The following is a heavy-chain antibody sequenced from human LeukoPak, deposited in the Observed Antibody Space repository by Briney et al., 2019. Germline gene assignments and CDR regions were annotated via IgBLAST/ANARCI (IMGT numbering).Heavy chain of an antibody. CDR2: TIPILGIA. D-gene: IGHD3-10*01. CDR3: ARDVTMVRGVPLFDY. Sequence: ASVKVSCKASGGTXSSYAISWVRQAPGQGLEWMGRTIPILGIANYAQKFQGRVTITADKSTSTAYMELSSLRSEDTAVYYCARDVTMVRGVPLFDYWGQGTLVTVSS. CDR1: GGTXSSYA. V-gene: IGHV1-69*04. J-gene: IGHJ4*02.